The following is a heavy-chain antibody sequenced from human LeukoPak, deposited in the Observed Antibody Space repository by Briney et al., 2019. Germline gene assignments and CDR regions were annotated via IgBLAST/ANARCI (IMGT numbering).Heavy chain of an antibody. J-gene: IGHJ4*02. V-gene: IGHV4-31*03. D-gene: IGHD1-1*01. CDR3: ARRVGKFPTYYFDY. Sequence: SPSQTLSLNCTVSGGSISTGGHYWSWIRQYPGKGLEWIAYIYYNGRINYNPSLKSRIAMSVDTSENQFSLKLSSVTAADTAVYYCARRVGKFPTYYFDYWGQGTRVTVSS. CDR1: GGSISTGGHY. CDR2: IYYNGRI.